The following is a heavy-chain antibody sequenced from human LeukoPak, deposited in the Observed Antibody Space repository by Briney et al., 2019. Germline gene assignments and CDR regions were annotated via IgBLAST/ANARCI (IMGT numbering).Heavy chain of an antibody. Sequence: GGSLRLSCAVSGFTFSSYAMSWVRQAPGKGLEWISGISGSGGSTYYADSVKGRFTISRDNSKNTLYLQMNSLRAEDTAVYYCAKDQWGYGSGSYSDYWGQGTLVTVSS. V-gene: IGHV3-23*01. CDR1: GFTFSSYA. D-gene: IGHD3-10*01. CDR2: ISGSGGST. CDR3: AKDQWGYGSGSYSDY. J-gene: IGHJ4*02.